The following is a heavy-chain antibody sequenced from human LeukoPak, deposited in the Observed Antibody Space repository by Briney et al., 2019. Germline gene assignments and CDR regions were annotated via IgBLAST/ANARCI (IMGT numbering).Heavy chain of an antibody. Sequence: GGSLRLSCAASGFTVSSNYMSWVRQAPGKGLEWVSVIYSGGSTYYADSVKGRFTISRDNSKNTLYLQMNSLRAEDTAVYYCARAADYGDYLAGFEYFHHWGQGTLVTVSS. CDR3: ARAADYGDYLAGFEYFHH. J-gene: IGHJ1*01. CDR1: GFTVSSNY. CDR2: IYSGGST. D-gene: IGHD4-17*01. V-gene: IGHV3-66*01.